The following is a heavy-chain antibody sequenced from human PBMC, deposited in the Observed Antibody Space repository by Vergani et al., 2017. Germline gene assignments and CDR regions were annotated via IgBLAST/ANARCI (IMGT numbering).Heavy chain of an antibody. CDR1: GFTFSSYD. D-gene: IGHD3-10*01. CDR3: ARDPDGSGSYPYY. Sequence: QVQLVESGGGVVQPGRSLRLSCAASGFTFSSYDMHWVRQAPGKGLEWVAVIWYDGSNKYYADSVKGRFTISRDNSKNTLYLQMNSLRAEDTAVYYCARDPDGSGSYPYYWGQGTLVTVSS. CDR2: IWYDGSNK. V-gene: IGHV3-33*01. J-gene: IGHJ4*02.